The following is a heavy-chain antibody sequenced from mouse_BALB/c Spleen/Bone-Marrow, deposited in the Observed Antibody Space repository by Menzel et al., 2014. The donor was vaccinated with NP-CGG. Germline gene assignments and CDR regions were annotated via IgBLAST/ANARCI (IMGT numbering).Heavy chain of an antibody. CDR2: IDPANGNT. CDR1: GFNIKDTY. Sequence: VQLQQSGAELVKPGASVKLSCTASGFNIKDTYMHWVKQRPDQGLEWIGRIDPANGNTKYDPKFQGKATITADTSSNTAYLQLSSLTSEDTAVYYCATYYRYDGRFAYWGQGTLVTVSA. V-gene: IGHV14-3*02. D-gene: IGHD2-14*01. J-gene: IGHJ3*01. CDR3: ATYYRYDGRFAY.